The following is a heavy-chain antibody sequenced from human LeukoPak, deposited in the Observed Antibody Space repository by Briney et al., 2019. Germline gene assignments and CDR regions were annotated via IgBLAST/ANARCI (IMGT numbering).Heavy chain of an antibody. J-gene: IGHJ4*02. V-gene: IGHV1-2*02. D-gene: IGHD4-17*01. CDR3: ASGLTYGDYPANWYYFDY. CDR2: INPNSGGT. CDR1: GYTLTGYY. Sequence: ASVKVSCKASGYTLTGYYMHWVRQAPGQGLEWMGWINPNSGGTNYAQKFQGRVTMTRDTSISTAYMELSRLRSDDTAVYYCASGLTYGDYPANWYYFDYWGQGTLVTVSS.